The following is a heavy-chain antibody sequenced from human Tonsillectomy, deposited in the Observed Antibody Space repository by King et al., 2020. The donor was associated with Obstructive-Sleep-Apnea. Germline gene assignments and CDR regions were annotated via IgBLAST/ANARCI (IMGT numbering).Heavy chain of an antibody. CDR1: GGSISSYY. D-gene: IGHD6-6*01. V-gene: IGHV4-59*08. J-gene: IGHJ6*02. CDR2: IYYSGST. CDR3: SSARYYYDGMDV. Sequence: VQLQESGPGLVKPSETLSLTCTVSGGSISSYYWSWIRQPPGKGLEWIGYIYYSGSTNYNPSLKSRVTISVDTSKNQFSLKLNSVTAADTAVYYCSSARYYYDGMDVRGQGTTVTVSS.